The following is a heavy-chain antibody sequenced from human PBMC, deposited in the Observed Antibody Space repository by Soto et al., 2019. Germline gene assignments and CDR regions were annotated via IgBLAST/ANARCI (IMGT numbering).Heavy chain of an antibody. J-gene: IGHJ4*02. CDR1: NDSIKSDIYY. CDR3: ARAGEPPSGFDDHFDC. CDR2: ISHSGTT. D-gene: IGHD5-12*01. Sequence: PSDTLSLTCLVSNDSIKSDIYYWSWIRQHPGAGLEWIGFISHSGTTYFNPSLKSRVSLSVDASKNQFSLRLTSVTAADTAVYYCARAGEPPSGFDDHFDCWGRGTLVTVSS. V-gene: IGHV4-31*03.